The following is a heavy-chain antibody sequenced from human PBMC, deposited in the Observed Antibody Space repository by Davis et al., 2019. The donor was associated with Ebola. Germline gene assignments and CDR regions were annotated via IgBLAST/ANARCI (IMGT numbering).Heavy chain of an antibody. V-gene: IGHV3-53*01. J-gene: IGHJ4*02. CDR2: VYVAGNT. D-gene: IGHD3-22*01. CDR1: GFSVSGYY. CDR3: ARGPYSKGTYYNDY. Sequence: GESLKISCAASGFSVSGYYMSWVRQAPGKGLEWVSVVYVAGNTYYADSVKGRFTISRDNSKNTVSLQMNSLRTDDTAVYFCARGPYSKGTYYNDYWGQGTLVTVSS.